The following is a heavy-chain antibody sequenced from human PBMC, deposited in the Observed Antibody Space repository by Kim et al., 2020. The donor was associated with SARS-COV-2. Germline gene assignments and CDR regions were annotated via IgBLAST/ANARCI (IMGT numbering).Heavy chain of an antibody. D-gene: IGHD4-4*01. CDR2: TYYRSKWYN. Sequence: SQTLSLTCAISGDSVSSDRFSWNWIRQSPSRGLEWLGRTYYRSKWYNDYAVSVKSRITISPDTSKNQFSLQLNSVAPEDTAVYYCARDHQYSIDYWGQGTLVTVSS. J-gene: IGHJ4*02. V-gene: IGHV6-1*01. CDR3: ARDHQYSIDY. CDR1: GDSVSSDRFS.